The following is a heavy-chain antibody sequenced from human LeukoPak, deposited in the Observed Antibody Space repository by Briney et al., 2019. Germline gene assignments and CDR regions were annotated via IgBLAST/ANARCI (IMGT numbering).Heavy chain of an antibody. Sequence: GSLRLSCAASGFTFSSYGMHWVRQAPGKGLEWVAVISYDGSNKYYADSVKGRFTISRDNSKNTLYLQMNSLRAEDTAVYYCAKELLSEKSYYYYYGMDVWGQGTTVTVSS. CDR1: GFTFSSYG. CDR2: ISYDGSNK. D-gene: IGHD1-26*01. CDR3: AKELLSEKSYYYYYGMDV. V-gene: IGHV3-30*18. J-gene: IGHJ6*02.